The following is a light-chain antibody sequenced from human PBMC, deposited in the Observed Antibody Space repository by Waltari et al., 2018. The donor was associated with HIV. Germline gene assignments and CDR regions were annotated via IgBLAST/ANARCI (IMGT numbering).Light chain of an antibody. CDR2: YDN. V-gene: IGLV3-21*01. CDR3: QVWDRPADQVI. J-gene: IGLJ2*01. Sequence: SYVLTQTPSVSGDPGETVTITCEGDTIGRKSVHWYQLKPGQAPLLVTFYDNELPSGSPVRSYGANGGNTATLTISRVEVGDEADYFCQVWDRPADQVIFGGGTKLTVL. CDR1: TIGRKS.